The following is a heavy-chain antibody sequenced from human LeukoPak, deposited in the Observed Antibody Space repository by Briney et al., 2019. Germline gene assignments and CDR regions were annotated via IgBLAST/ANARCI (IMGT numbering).Heavy chain of an antibody. V-gene: IGHV4-61*02. Sequence: PSETLSLTCTVSGGSISSGGYYWSWIRQPAGKGLEWIGRIYSSGSTDYNPSLKSRVTISVDTSKNQFSLKLSSVTAADTAVYYCASQNYYDSSGPRDYWGQGILVTVSS. D-gene: IGHD3-22*01. CDR3: ASQNYYDSSGPRDY. J-gene: IGHJ4*02. CDR1: GGSISSGGYY. CDR2: IYSSGST.